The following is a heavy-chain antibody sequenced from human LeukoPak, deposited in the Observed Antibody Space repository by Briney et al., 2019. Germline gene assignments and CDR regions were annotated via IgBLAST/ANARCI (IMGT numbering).Heavy chain of an antibody. D-gene: IGHD6-13*01. CDR2: IYTSGST. CDR3: ARVGYSSSSGNIFDY. Sequence: SETLSLTCTVSGGSISSYYWSWIRQPAGKGLELIGRIYTSGSTNYNPSLKSRVTMSVDTSKNQFSLKLSSVTAADTAVYYCARVGYSSSSGNIFDYWGQGTLVTVSS. V-gene: IGHV4-4*07. CDR1: GGSISSYY. J-gene: IGHJ4*02.